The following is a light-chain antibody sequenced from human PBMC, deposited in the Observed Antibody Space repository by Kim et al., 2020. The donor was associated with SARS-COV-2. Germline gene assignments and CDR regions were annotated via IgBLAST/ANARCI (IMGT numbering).Light chain of an antibody. Sequence: QSALTQSASVSGSPGQSITITCSGTSSDVGSSQYVSWYQQHPGKAPKLMVYYVSKRPSGVSSRFSGSKSANTASLTISGLQAEDEADYYCSSYTTSGTYVLGTGTKVTVL. J-gene: IGLJ1*01. V-gene: IGLV2-14*03. CDR2: YVS. CDR1: SSDVGSSQY. CDR3: SSYTTSGTYV.